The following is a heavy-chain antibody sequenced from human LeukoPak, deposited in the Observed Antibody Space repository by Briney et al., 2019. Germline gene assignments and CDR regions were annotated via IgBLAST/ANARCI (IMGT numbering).Heavy chain of an antibody. D-gene: IGHD3-3*01. J-gene: IGHJ3*02. CDR3: ARVFGPPSWYDFWSGYKPTDAFDI. Sequence: GAPVKVSCKASGYTFTSYDINWVRQATGQGLEWMGWMNPNSGNTGYAQKFQGRVTMTRNTSISTAYMELSSLRSEDTAVYYCARVFGPPSWYDFWSGYKPTDAFDIWGQGTMVTVSS. V-gene: IGHV1-8*01. CDR1: GYTFTSYD. CDR2: MNPNSGNT.